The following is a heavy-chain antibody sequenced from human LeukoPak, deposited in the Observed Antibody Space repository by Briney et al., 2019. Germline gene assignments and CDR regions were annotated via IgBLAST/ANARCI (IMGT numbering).Heavy chain of an antibody. D-gene: IGHD6-13*01. CDR3: ARTTEAHSWRTRYYDYYMDV. CDR2: INHSGST. V-gene: IGHV4-34*01. CDR1: GGSFSGYY. Sequence: SETLSLTCAVYGGSFSGYYWSWIRHPPGKGLGWIGEINHSGSTNYNPSLKSRVTISVDTSKNQFSLKLSSVTAADTSVYYCARTTEAHSWRTRYYDYYMDVWGKGTTVTVSS. J-gene: IGHJ6*03.